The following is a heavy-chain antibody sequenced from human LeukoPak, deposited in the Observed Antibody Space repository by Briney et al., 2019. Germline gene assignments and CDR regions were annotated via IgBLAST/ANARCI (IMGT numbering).Heavy chain of an antibody. Sequence: GGPLRLSCAASGFTFSSYSMNWVRQAPGKGLEWVSYISSSSSTIYYADSVKGRFTISRDNAKNSLYLQMNSLRAEDTAVYYCARGYFDWSSTRVFGYWGQGTLVTVSS. CDR1: GFTFSSYS. V-gene: IGHV3-48*01. CDR3: ARGYFDWSSTRVFGY. D-gene: IGHD3-9*01. CDR2: ISSSSSTI. J-gene: IGHJ4*02.